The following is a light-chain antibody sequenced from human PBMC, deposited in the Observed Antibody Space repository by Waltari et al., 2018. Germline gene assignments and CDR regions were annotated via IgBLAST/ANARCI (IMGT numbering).Light chain of an antibody. CDR2: KND. J-gene: IGLJ3*02. Sequence: QSVLTQPPSASGTPGQRVTISCSGSSSNIGTNYVYWYQQLPGTAPKLLIYKNDQRPSGVPDRFSGSKSGTSASLAISGLRSEDESIYYCAAWDDSRGVFGGGTKLTVL. V-gene: IGLV1-47*01. CDR1: SSNIGTNY. CDR3: AAWDDSRGV.